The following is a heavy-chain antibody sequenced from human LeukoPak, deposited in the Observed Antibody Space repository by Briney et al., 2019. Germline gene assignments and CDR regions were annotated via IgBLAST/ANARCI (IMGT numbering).Heavy chain of an antibody. CDR2: IYYSGST. CDR1: GGSLRSGDYY. Sequence: SETLSLTCTVSGGSLRSGDYYWSWIRQPPGRGLEWIGYIYYSGSTYYNPSLKSRVTISVDTSKNQFSLKLSSVTAADTAVYYCARGSSLSNYVDYWGQGTLVTVSS. D-gene: IGHD1-26*01. V-gene: IGHV4-30-4*01. CDR3: ARGSSLSNYVDY. J-gene: IGHJ4*02.